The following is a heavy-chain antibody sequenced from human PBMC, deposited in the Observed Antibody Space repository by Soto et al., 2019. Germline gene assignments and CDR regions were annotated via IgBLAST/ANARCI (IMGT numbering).Heavy chain of an antibody. CDR2: INPNSGGT. V-gene: IGHV1-2*04. Sequence: ASVKVSCKASGYTFTGYYMHWVRQAPGQGLEWMGWINPNSGGTNYAQKFQGWVTMTRDTSISTAYMELSRLRSDDTAVYYCARGFSYYYGSGSYLPYYGMDVWGQGTTVTVS. CDR3: ARGFSYYYGSGSYLPYYGMDV. J-gene: IGHJ6*02. CDR1: GYTFTGYY. D-gene: IGHD3-10*01.